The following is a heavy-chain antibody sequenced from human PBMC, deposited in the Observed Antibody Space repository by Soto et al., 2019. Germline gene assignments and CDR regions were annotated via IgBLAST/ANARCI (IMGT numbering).Heavy chain of an antibody. CDR1: GGSFSGYY. Sequence: SETLSLTCAVYGGSFSGYYWSWIRQPPGKGLEWIGEINHSGSTNYNPSLKSRVTISVDTSKNQFSLKLSSVTAGDTAVYYCARLAPSRSKYYYGSGSYYYYYYGMDVCGQGTTVTVYS. CDR2: INHSGST. CDR3: ARLAPSRSKYYYGSGSYYYYYYGMDV. V-gene: IGHV4-34*01. D-gene: IGHD3-10*01. J-gene: IGHJ6*02.